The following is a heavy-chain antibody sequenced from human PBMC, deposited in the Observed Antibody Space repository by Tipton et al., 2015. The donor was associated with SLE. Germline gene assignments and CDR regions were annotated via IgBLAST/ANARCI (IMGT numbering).Heavy chain of an antibody. V-gene: IGHV4-4*08. Sequence: TLSLTCTVSGGSISSYYWSWIRQPPGKGLEWIAYIYTRGTTNYNPSLKSRVTISVDTSKNQFSLNLNSVTAADTAVYYCARAEVGAATPFDYWGQGTLVTVSS. J-gene: IGHJ4*02. D-gene: IGHD1-26*01. CDR3: ARAEVGAATPFDY. CDR2: IYTRGTT. CDR1: GGSISSYY.